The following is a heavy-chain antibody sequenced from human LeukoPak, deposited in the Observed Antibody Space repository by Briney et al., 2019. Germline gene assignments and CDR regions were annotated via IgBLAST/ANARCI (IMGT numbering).Heavy chain of an antibody. CDR3: ARDFDDVSGNYYYIPDY. V-gene: IGHV3-30*02. CDR2: IRFDGTKT. Sequence: GGSPRLSCEASGFNFSTNGMHWVRQAPGKGLEWVSFIRFDGTKTFYGDSVRGRFTISRDNSKNTLYLQLSSLRGDDTAVYYCARDFDDVSGNYYYIPDYWGQGTLVTVSS. CDR1: GFNFSTNG. J-gene: IGHJ4*02. D-gene: IGHD3-10*01.